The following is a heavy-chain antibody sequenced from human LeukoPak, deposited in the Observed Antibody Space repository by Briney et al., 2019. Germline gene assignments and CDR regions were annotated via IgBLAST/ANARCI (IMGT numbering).Heavy chain of an antibody. D-gene: IGHD3-10*01. J-gene: IGHJ5*02. Sequence: PSETLSLTCAVYGGSFSGYYWSWIRQPPGKGLEWIGEINHSGSTNYNPSLKSRVTISVDTSKNQFSLKLSSVTAADTAVYYCARSYGSLNWFDPWGQGTLVTVSS. CDR1: GGSFSGYY. CDR2: INHSGST. CDR3: ARSYGSLNWFDP. V-gene: IGHV4-34*01.